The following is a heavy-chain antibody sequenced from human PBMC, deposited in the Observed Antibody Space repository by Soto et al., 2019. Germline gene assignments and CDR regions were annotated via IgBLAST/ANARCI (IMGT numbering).Heavy chain of an antibody. Sequence: QLQLQESGPGLVKPSETLSLTCTVSGGSISSRGYYWGWIRQPPGKGLEWIGTIYYSGSTYYNPSLRSRLTISVDTSKNQFSLKLSSVTAADTAVYYCAPSNWFDPWGQGTLVTVSS. CDR2: IYYSGST. V-gene: IGHV4-39*01. CDR3: APSNWFDP. CDR1: GGSISSRGYY. J-gene: IGHJ5*02.